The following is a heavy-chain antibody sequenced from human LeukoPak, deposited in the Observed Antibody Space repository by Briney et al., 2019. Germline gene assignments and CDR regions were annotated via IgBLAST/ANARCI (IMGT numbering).Heavy chain of an antibody. D-gene: IGHD3-16*02. J-gene: IGHJ4*02. CDR1: GYTFTGYY. CDR3: AKDYRFSDPKSGLASDH. V-gene: IGHV1-18*04. Sequence: ASVKVSCKASGYTFTGYYMHWVRQAPGQGLEWMGRISAYNGNTNYAQKLQGRVTMTTDTSTSTAYMELRNLRSDDTAVYYCAKDYRFSDPKSGLASDHWGQGTLVTVSS. CDR2: ISAYNGNT.